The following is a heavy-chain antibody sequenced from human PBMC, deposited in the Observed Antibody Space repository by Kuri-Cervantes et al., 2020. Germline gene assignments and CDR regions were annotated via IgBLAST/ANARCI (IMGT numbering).Heavy chain of an antibody. CDR2: ISYVGSIK. V-gene: IGHV3-30*04. CDR1: GFTFSSYA. D-gene: IGHD5-18*01. Sequence: GGSLGPTCAASGFTFSSYAMHWVRQAPGKGLEWVAVISYVGSIKYYADSVKGRFTISRDNSKNTLYLQMNSLRAEDTAVYYCAKEGTAMVTGFDYWGQGTLVTVSS. J-gene: IGHJ4*02. CDR3: AKEGTAMVTGFDY.